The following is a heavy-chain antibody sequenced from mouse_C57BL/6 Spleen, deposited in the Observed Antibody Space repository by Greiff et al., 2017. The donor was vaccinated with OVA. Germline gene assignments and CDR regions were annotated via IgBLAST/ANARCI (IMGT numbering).Heavy chain of an antibody. CDR2: IRSKSNNYAT. CDR1: GFSFNTYA. Sequence: EVMLVESGGGLVQPKGSLKLSCAASGFSFNTYAMNWVRQAPGKGLEWVARIRSKSNNYATYYADSVKDRFTISRDDSESMLYLQMNNLKTEDTAMYYCVRQKGQDYGYAMDYWGQGTSVTVSS. D-gene: IGHD2-4*01. V-gene: IGHV10-1*01. CDR3: VRQKGQDYGYAMDY. J-gene: IGHJ4*01.